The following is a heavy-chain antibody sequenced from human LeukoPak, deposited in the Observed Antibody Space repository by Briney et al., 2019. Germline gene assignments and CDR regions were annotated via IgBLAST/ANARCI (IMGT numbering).Heavy chain of an antibody. CDR3: ARGQRFVVITRYYFDY. Sequence: PSETLSLTCAVYGGSFSGYYWSWIRQPPGKGLEWIGEINHSGSTNYNPSLKSRVTISVDTSKNQFSLKLSSVTAADTAVYYCARGQRFVVITRYYFDYWGQGTLVTVSS. D-gene: IGHD3-22*01. J-gene: IGHJ4*02. V-gene: IGHV4-34*01. CDR2: INHSGST. CDR1: GGSFSGYY.